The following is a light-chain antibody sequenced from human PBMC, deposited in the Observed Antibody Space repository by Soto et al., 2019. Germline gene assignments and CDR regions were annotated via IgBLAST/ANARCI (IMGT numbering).Light chain of an antibody. Sequence: EIVMTQSPATLSVSPGERATLSCRASQSVGSNLAWYQQKPGQAPRLLIYGASTRATGIPARFRGSGSGTEFTLTISSLQSEDFAVYYCQQYNNWPGTFGQGTKVEIK. CDR2: GAS. V-gene: IGKV3-15*01. CDR1: QSVGSN. CDR3: QQYNNWPGT. J-gene: IGKJ1*01.